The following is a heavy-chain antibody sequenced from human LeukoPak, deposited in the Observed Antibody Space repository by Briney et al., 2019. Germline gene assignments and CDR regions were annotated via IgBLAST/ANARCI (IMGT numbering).Heavy chain of an antibody. J-gene: IGHJ4*02. CDR2: ISSSSSYI. CDR3: ARARTLFRAAAGIPDY. D-gene: IGHD6-13*01. Sequence: GGSMRLACAPSGFTFSSYSTNWVRQAPGKGLEWVSSISSSSSYIYYADSVRGRFTISRDNAKNSLYLQMNSLRAEDTAVYYCARARTLFRAAAGIPDYWGQGTLVTVSS. CDR1: GFTFSSYS. V-gene: IGHV3-21*01.